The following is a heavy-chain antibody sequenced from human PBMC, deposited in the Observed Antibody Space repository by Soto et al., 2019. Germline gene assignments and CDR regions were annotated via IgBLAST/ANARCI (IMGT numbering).Heavy chain of an antibody. CDR2: IYSGGST. Sequence: GGSLRLSCAASGFTVSSNYMSWVRQAPGKGLEWVSVIYSGGSTYYADSVKGRFTISRHNSKNTLYLQMNSLRAEDTAVYYCARDSRANSVFGLRGGFDYWGQGTLVTVSS. V-gene: IGHV3-53*04. J-gene: IGHJ4*02. CDR3: ARDSRANSVFGLRGGFDY. CDR1: GFTVSSNY. D-gene: IGHD3-3*01.